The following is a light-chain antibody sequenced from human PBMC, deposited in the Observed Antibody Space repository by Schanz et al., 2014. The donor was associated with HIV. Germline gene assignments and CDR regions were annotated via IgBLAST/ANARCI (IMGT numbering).Light chain of an antibody. CDR3: SSYAGSNNFVV. V-gene: IGLV2-14*03. CDR2: DVT. Sequence: QSALTQPASVSGSAGQSITISCTGTSGDVGPYDYVSWYQQHPGQAPKLLTYDVTDRPSGVSNRFSGSKSGNTASLTISGLQAEDEADYYCSSYAGSNNFVVFGGGTKLTVL. CDR1: SGDVGPYDY. J-gene: IGLJ2*01.